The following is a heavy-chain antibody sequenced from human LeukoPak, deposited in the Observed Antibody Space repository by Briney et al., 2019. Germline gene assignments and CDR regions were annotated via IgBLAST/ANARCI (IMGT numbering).Heavy chain of an antibody. CDR2: IGVGGGNA. CDR1: GFTFSSAA. CDR3: ARGGWQLL. Sequence: GGSLRLSCAASGFTFSSAAMSWFRQAPGRGLEWVSFIGVGGGNANYAGSVKGRFTISRDDSQNTLYLQMNSLRAEDTAVYYCARGGWQLLGGQGTLVTVSS. V-gene: IGHV3-23*01. J-gene: IGHJ4*02. D-gene: IGHD3-10*01.